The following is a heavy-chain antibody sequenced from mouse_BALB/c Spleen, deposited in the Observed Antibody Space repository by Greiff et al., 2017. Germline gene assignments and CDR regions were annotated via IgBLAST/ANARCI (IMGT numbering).Heavy chain of an antibody. Sequence: EVHLVESGGGLVQPKGSLKLSCAASGFTFNTYAMNWVRQAPGKGLEWVARIRSKSNNYATYYADSVKDRFTISRDDSRSMLYLQMNNLKTEDTAMYYCVSPTSYDVWFAYWGQGTLVTVSA. CDR1: GFTFNTYA. CDR3: VSPTSYDVWFAY. CDR2: IRSKSNNYAT. D-gene: IGHD2-12*01. V-gene: IGHV10-1*02. J-gene: IGHJ3*01.